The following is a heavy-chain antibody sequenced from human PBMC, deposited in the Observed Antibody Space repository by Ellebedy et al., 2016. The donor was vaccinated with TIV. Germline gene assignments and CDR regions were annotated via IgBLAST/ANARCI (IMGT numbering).Heavy chain of an antibody. CDR3: AKDQVAGDGRWVFDM. J-gene: IGHJ3*02. D-gene: IGHD5-24*01. V-gene: IGHV3-23*01. CDR1: GFNLSPFA. Sequence: PGGSLRLSCTASGFNLSPFAMGWVRQTPGKGLEWVSGIYGNGVGISYSDSVKGRFTISRYNSKNTLYLHMNSLKAEDTATYYCAKDQVAGDGRWVFDMWGKGTKVTVSS. CDR2: IYGNGVGI.